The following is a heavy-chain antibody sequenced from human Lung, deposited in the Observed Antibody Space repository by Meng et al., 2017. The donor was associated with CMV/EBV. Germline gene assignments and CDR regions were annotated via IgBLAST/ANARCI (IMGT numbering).Heavy chain of an antibody. J-gene: IGHJ5*02. D-gene: IGHD4-17*01. CDR1: GGSISSGGFY. V-gene: IGHV4-31*03. CDR3: ARTNYGDYNWFDP. CDR2: IYYSGST. Sequence: HVQLEDAGPGLVKPSQTLSLTCPVSGGSISSGGFYWSWIRQHPGKGLEWIGYIYYSGSTYYNPSLRSRVAISIDTSKNQFSLKLTSVTAADTAVYFCARTNYGDYNWFDPWGQGTLVTVSS.